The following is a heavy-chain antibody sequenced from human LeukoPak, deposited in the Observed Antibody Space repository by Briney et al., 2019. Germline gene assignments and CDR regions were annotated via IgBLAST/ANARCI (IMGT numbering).Heavy chain of an antibody. CDR2: IIPIFGTT. V-gene: IGHV1-69*13. J-gene: IGHJ4*02. CDR1: GGTFSSYT. D-gene: IGHD5-12*01. Sequence: ASVKVSCKTSGGTFSSYTITWVRQAPGQGLEWMGGIIPIFGTTNYAQKFQGRVTITADESTSTAYMELSSLRSEDTAVYYCARARDQGGWPRADYWGQGTLVTVSS. CDR3: ARARDQGGWPRADY.